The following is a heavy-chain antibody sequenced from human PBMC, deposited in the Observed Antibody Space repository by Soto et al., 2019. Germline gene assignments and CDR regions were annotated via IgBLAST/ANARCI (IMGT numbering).Heavy chain of an antibody. CDR2: IIPIFGTA. J-gene: IGHJ4*02. Sequence: SVKVSCKASGGTFSSYAISWARQAPGQGLEWMGGIIPIFGTANYAQKFQGRVTITADKSTSTAYMELSSLRSEDTAVYYCASHYDSSGYSFDYWGQGTLVTVSS. CDR3: ASHYDSSGYSFDY. V-gene: IGHV1-69*06. CDR1: GGTFSSYA. D-gene: IGHD3-22*01.